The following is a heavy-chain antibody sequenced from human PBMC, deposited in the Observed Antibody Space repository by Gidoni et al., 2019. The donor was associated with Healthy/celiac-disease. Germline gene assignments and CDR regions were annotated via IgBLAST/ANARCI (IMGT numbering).Heavy chain of an antibody. D-gene: IGHD3-22*01. CDR3: ARHYYDSSGYYYFDY. Sequence: EVQLVESGGGLVKPGGSLRLSCAASGFAFSSYSMNWVRQAPGTGLAWVSSISSSSSYIYYADSVKGRFTIARDNAKNSLYLQMNSLRAEDTAVYYCARHYYDSSGYYYFDYWGQGTLVTVSS. CDR2: ISSSSSYI. V-gene: IGHV3-21*01. J-gene: IGHJ4*02. CDR1: GFAFSSYS.